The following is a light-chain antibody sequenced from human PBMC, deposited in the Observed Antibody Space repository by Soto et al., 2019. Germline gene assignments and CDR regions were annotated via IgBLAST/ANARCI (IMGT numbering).Light chain of an antibody. J-gene: IGKJ4*01. V-gene: IGKV3-11*01. CDR1: QSVSSY. Sequence: EIVLTQSPATLSLSPGERATLSCRASQSVSSYLAWYQQKPGQAPRLRIYDASNRATGMPARFSGRGSGTDFTLTISSLVPEDFAVYYCQQRSNWPPGLTFGGGTKVEIK. CDR2: DAS. CDR3: QQRSNWPPGLT.